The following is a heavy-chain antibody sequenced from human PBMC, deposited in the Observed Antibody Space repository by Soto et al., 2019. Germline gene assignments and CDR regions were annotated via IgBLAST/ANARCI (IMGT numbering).Heavy chain of an antibody. J-gene: IGHJ6*02. CDR2: IHYSGST. Sequence: QVQLQESGPGLVKPSQTLSLTCTVSGGSISSGGNYWSWIRQHPGKGLEWIGYIHYSGSTHYNPSLTSRITISVDTSKNQFSLQLRSVTAADTAVYYCARDSSGWEGYSCMDVWGQGTTVTVSS. D-gene: IGHD6-19*01. V-gene: IGHV4-31*03. CDR3: ARDSSGWEGYSCMDV. CDR1: GGSISSGGNY.